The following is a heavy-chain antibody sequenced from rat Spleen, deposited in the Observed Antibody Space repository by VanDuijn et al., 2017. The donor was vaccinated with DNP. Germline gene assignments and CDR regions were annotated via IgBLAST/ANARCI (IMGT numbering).Heavy chain of an antibody. Sequence: EVQLVESGGGLVQPGRSMKLSCAASGFSLSYYDMAWVRQAPKKGLEWVATITYDGSSTSYRDSVKGRFTISRDNAISTLYLQMDSLRSEDTATYYCTTPYYSSSDYWGQAVMVTVSS. CDR2: ITYDGSST. J-gene: IGHJ2*01. V-gene: IGHV5-7*01. D-gene: IGHD1-2*01. CDR3: TTPYYSSSDY. CDR1: GFSLSYYD.